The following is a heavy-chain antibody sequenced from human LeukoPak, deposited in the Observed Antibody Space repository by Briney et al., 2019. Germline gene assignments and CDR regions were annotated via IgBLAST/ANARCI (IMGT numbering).Heavy chain of an antibody. CDR3: ARQVSDYLLDS. CDR2: IHYSGRT. V-gene: IGHV4-59*01. J-gene: IGHJ4*02. Sequence: SETLSLTCIVSGGSISSYYWSWIRQPPGKGLEWIGYIHYSGRTNYNPSLKSRLTISVDTSKNQFSLKLSSVTAADTAVYYRARQVSDYLLDSWGQGTLVTVSS. D-gene: IGHD4-17*01. CDR1: GGSISSYY.